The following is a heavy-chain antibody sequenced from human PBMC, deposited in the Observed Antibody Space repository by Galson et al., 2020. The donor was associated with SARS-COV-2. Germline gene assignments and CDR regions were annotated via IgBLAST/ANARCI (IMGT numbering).Heavy chain of an antibody. D-gene: IGHD2-15*01. CDR2: IKQDGSEK. J-gene: IGHJ6*02. CDR1: GFTFSSYW. V-gene: IGHV3-7*01. Sequence: QAGGSLRLSCAASGFTFSSYWMSWVRQAPGKGLEWVANIKQDGSEKYYVDSVKGRFTIPRDNAKNSLYLQMNSLRAEDTAVYYCARDSYVVVVAATPYYYYYGMDVWGQGTTVTVSS. CDR3: ARDSYVVVVAATPYYYYYGMDV.